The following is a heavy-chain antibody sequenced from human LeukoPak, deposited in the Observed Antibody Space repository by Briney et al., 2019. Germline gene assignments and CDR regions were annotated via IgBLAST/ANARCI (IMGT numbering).Heavy chain of an antibody. V-gene: IGHV4-34*01. J-gene: IGHJ5*02. Sequence: PSETLSLTCAVYGGSFSGYYWSWIRQPPGKGLEWIGEINHSGSTNYNPSLKSRVTISVDTSKNQFSLKLSSVTAADTAVYYCARLLGVVAENWFDPWGQGTLVTVSS. CDR2: INHSGST. CDR3: ARLLGVVAENWFDP. D-gene: IGHD2-15*01. CDR1: GGSFSGYY.